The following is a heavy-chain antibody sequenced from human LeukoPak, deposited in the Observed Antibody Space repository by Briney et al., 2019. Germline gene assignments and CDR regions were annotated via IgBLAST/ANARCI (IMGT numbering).Heavy chain of an antibody. J-gene: IGHJ5*02. Sequence: SETLSLTCTVSGGSISSSSYYWSWIRQPPGKGLEWIGYIYYSGSTNYNPSLKSRVTISVDTSKNQFSLKLSSVTAADTAVYYCAREWELLWFDPWGQGTLVTVSS. D-gene: IGHD1-26*01. CDR1: GGSISSSSYY. CDR2: IYYSGST. V-gene: IGHV4-61*01. CDR3: AREWELLWFDP.